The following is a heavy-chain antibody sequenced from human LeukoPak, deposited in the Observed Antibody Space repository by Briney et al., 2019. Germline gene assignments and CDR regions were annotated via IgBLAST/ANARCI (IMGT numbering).Heavy chain of an antibody. CDR2: IYHSGST. V-gene: IGHV4-38-2*02. D-gene: IGHD1-1*01. Sequence: TSETLSLTCTVSGYSISSGYYWGWIRQPPGKGLEWIGSIYHSGSTYYNPSLKSRVTISVDTSKNQFSLKLSSVTAADTAVYYCARVLSQTTYYYYYYMDVWGKGTTVTVSS. CDR1: GYSISSGYY. CDR3: ARVLSQTTYYYYYYMDV. J-gene: IGHJ6*03.